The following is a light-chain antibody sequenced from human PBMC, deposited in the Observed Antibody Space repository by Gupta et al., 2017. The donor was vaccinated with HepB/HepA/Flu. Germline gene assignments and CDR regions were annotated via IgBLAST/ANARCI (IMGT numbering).Light chain of an antibody. CDR3: CSYAGSTTFFV. CDR1: SSDVGGYKL. CDR2: EVN. V-gene: IGLV2-23*02. J-gene: IGLJ1*01. Sequence: QSALTHPASGSGSPGQRVTTPSLGTSSDVGGYKLVSWYQQHPGEGPKLIIYEVNKRPSGVSNRFSGSKSANTASLTISGLQAEDEADYFCCSYAGSTTFFVFGTGTKVTVL.